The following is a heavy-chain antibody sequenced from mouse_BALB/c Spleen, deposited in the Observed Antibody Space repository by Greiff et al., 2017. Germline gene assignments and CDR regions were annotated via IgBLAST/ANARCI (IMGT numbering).Heavy chain of an antibody. CDR1: GFSLTSYG. CDR2: IWAGGST. CDR3: ARKAYYGNSGWFAY. D-gene: IGHD2-10*01. V-gene: IGHV2-9*02. J-gene: IGHJ3*01. Sequence: VKLVESGPGLVAPSQSLSITCTVSGFSLTSYGVHWVRQPPGKGLEWLGVIWAGGSTNYNSALMSRLSISKDNSKSQVFLKMNSLQTDDTAMYYCARKAYYGNSGWFAYWGQGTLVTVSA.